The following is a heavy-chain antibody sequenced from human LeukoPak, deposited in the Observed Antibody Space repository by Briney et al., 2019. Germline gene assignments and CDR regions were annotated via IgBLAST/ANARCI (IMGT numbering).Heavy chain of an antibody. CDR2: INAGNGNT. CDR1: GYTFTSYA. CDR3: ASSSQGSGSYSAEYFQH. J-gene: IGHJ1*01. D-gene: IGHD1-26*01. Sequence: ASVKVSCKASGYTFTSYAMHWVRQAPGQRLEWMGWINAGNGNTKYSQKFQGRVTITRDTSASTAYMELSSLRSEDTAVYYCASSSQGSGSYSAEYFQHWGQGTLVTVSS. V-gene: IGHV1-3*01.